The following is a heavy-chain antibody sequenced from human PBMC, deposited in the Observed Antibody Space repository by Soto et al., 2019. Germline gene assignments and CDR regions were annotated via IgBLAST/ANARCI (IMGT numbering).Heavy chain of an antibody. V-gene: IGHV3-23*01. CDR3: AKVSLRLDSGYDFRIAVAGLFDY. Sequence: EVQLLESGGGLVQPGGSLRLSCAASGFTFSSYAMSWVRQAPGKGLEWVSAISGSGGSTYYADSVKGRFTISRDNSKNTLYLQMTRLRAEDTAVYYCAKVSLRLDSGYDFRIAVAGLFDYWGQGTLVTVSS. CDR1: GFTFSSYA. D-gene: IGHD6-19*01. J-gene: IGHJ4*02. CDR2: ISGSGGST.